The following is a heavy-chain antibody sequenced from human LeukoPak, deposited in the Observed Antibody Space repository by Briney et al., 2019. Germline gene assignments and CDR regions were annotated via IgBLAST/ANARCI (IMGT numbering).Heavy chain of an antibody. D-gene: IGHD4-17*01. CDR3: ARGPNYGDRVDYFDY. Sequence: GGSLRLSCAASGFIFRNHWMSWVRQVPGRGLEWVAHIKQGGNEKHSVDSVEGRFTLSRDDSKNSLYLQMNSLRVDDSAVYYCARGPNYGDRVDYFDYWGQGTLVTVSS. V-gene: IGHV3-7*01. J-gene: IGHJ4*02. CDR1: GFIFRNHW. CDR2: IKQGGNEK.